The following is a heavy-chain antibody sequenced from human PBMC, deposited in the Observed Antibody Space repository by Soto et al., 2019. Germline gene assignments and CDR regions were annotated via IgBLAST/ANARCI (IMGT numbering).Heavy chain of an antibody. D-gene: IGHD3-10*01. Sequence: QVQLQESGPGLVKPSGTLSLTCAVSGGSINSSNWWTWVRQPPGQGLEWIGEIYHSGRTNYNPSLKSRVTISIVTSQNQFSLKLASVTAADTAVYYCAGYYGSGSYYLDWFDPWGQGTLVTVSS. J-gene: IGHJ5*02. V-gene: IGHV4-4*02. CDR1: GGSINSSNW. CDR3: AGYYGSGSYYLDWFDP. CDR2: IYHSGRT.